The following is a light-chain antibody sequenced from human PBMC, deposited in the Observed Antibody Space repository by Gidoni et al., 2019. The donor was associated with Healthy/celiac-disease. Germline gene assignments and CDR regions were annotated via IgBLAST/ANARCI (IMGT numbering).Light chain of an antibody. CDR1: QSVSSY. CDR3: QQRSNWPLT. J-gene: IGKJ4*01. V-gene: IGKV3-11*01. Sequence: EIVLTQSPATLSLSPGESATLSCRASQSVSSYLAWYQQKPGQAPRLLIYDASNRATGIPARFSGSGSGTDFTLTISSQEPEDFAVYYCQQRSNWPLTFGGGTKVEIK. CDR2: DAS.